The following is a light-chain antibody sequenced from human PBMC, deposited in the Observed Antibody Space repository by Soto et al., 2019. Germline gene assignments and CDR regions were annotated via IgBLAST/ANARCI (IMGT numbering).Light chain of an antibody. CDR1: QSITSSY. V-gene: IGKV3-20*01. J-gene: IGKJ2*01. CDR3: QLYDSSSYT. Sequence: EIVLTQSPGTLSLSPGERATLSCRASQSITSSYLAWYQQKPGQAPRLLIYGASRRATDIPDRFSGSGSGTDFTLTISRLEPEDFAVYYCQLYDSSSYTFGQGTKFEIK. CDR2: GAS.